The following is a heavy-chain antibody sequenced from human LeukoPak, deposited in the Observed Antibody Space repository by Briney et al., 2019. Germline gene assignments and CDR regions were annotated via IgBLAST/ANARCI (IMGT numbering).Heavy chain of an antibody. J-gene: IGHJ3*02. CDR1: GGSISRYY. CDR2: ISYSGST. V-gene: IGHV4-59*01. D-gene: IGHD6-19*01. CDR3: ARAGYSSGWFNDAFDI. Sequence: SETLSLTCTVSGGSISRYYWSWIRQPPGKGLEWIGYISYSGSTNYNPSLKSRVTISVDTSKNQFSLKLSSVTAADTAVYYCARAGYSSGWFNDAFDIWGQGTMVTVSS.